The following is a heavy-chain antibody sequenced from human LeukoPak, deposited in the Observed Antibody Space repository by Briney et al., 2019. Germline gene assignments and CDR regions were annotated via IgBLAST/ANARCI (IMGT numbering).Heavy chain of an antibody. Sequence: ASVRVSCKASGGTLSSYAISWVRQAPGQGLEWMGGIIPIFGTANYAQKFQGRVTITTDESTSTAYMELSSLRSEDTAVYYCARRYGSGSYFDYWGQGTLVTVSS. J-gene: IGHJ4*02. V-gene: IGHV1-69*05. CDR1: GGTLSSYA. CDR2: IIPIFGTA. CDR3: ARRYGSGSYFDY. D-gene: IGHD3-10*01.